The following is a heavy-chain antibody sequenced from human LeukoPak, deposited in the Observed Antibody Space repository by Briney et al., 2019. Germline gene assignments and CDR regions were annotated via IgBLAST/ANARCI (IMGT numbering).Heavy chain of an antibody. V-gene: IGHV3-30*18. CDR1: GFTFSSYG. CDR2: ISYDGSNK. Sequence: GGSLRLSCAASGFTFSSYGMHWVRQAPGKGLEWVAVISYDGSNKYYADSVKGRFTISRDNSKNTLYLQMNSLRVEDTAVYYCAKALVGATTYFDYWGQGTLVTVSS. J-gene: IGHJ4*02. CDR3: AKALVGATTYFDY. D-gene: IGHD1-26*01.